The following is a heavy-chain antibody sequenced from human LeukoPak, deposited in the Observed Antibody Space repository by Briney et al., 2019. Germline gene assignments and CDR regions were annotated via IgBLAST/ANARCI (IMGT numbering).Heavy chain of an antibody. Sequence: GSSLTLSCAASGFTFRSYGMHWVRHAPGKGLEWVAVIWYDGSNKYYADSVKGRFTISRGNAKNTLYLQMNSLRAEDTAVYYCARDYGMDVWGKGATVTVSS. CDR2: IWYDGSNK. CDR1: GFTFRSYG. J-gene: IGHJ6*04. CDR3: ARDYGMDV. V-gene: IGHV3-33*01.